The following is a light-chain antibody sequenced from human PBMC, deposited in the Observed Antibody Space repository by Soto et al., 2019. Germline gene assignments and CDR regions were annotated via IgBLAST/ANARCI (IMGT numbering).Light chain of an antibody. CDR1: SSDIGGYDF. V-gene: IGLV2-8*01. CDR2: EVN. J-gene: IGLJ1*01. CDR3: SSFAVSHIV. Sequence: QSALTQPPSASGSPGQSVTISCTGTSSDIGGYDFVSWYQQHPDKDPKLIIYEVNKRPSGVPDRFSGSRSGNTASLTVSGLQAEDEADYYCSSFAVSHIVFGTGTKVTVL.